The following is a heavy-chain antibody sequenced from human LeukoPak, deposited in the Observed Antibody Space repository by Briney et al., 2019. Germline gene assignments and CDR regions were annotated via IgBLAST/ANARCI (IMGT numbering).Heavy chain of an antibody. D-gene: IGHD3-22*01. J-gene: IGHJ4*02. CDR3: ASLRSDSSGYYNLRIDY. CDR1: GASVSSGSYY. V-gene: IGHV4-61*01. CDR2: IYYSGST. Sequence: PSETLSLTCTVSGASVSSGSYYWSWLRQPPGKGLEWIGYIYYSGSTNYNPSLKSRVTISVDTSKNQFSLKLSSVTAADTAVYYCASLRSDSSGYYNLRIDYWGQGTLVTVSS.